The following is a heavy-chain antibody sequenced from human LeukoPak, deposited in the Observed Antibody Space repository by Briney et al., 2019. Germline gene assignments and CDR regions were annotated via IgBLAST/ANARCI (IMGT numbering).Heavy chain of an antibody. D-gene: IGHD5-24*01. Sequence: GGSLSLSCAASGFTFSSYWMHWGRQAPGKGLVWVSRINSDGSSTSYADPVKGRFTISRANAKNPLYLQMTSLRAEDTAVYYCARQHGYLWDYWGQGTLVTVSS. J-gene: IGHJ4*02. V-gene: IGHV3-74*01. CDR1: GFTFSSYW. CDR3: ARQHGYLWDY. CDR2: INSDGSST.